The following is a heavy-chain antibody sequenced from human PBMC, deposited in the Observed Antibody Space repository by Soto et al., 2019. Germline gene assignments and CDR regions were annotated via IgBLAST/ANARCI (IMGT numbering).Heavy chain of an antibody. CDR2: MSSSGTYI. CDR3: ARKLHFGDLSLGY. V-gene: IGHV3-21*01. D-gene: IGHD3-10*01. J-gene: IGHJ4*02. CDR1: GFTFSADN. Sequence: WGSLRLSCTAYGFTFSADNMSWFRQAPGKGLEWVSYMSSSGTYIYYADSVKGRFAVSRDNANNSLYLQMNSLRAEDEAVYYCARKLHFGDLSLGYWGQGTRVTVSS.